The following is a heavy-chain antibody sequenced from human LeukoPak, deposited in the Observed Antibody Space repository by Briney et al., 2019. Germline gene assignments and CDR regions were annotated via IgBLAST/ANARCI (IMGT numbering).Heavy chain of an antibody. CDR2: IYYSGST. D-gene: IGHD5-12*01. J-gene: IGHJ5*02. V-gene: IGHV4-59*01. CDR3: ARDQKGGYSGYELYNWFDP. Sequence: SETLSLTCTVSGGSISSYYWSWIRQPPGKGLEWIGYIYYSGSTNYNPSLKRRVTISVDTSKNQFSLKLSSVTAADTAVYYCARDQKGGYSGYELYNWFDPWGQGTLVTVSS. CDR1: GGSISSYY.